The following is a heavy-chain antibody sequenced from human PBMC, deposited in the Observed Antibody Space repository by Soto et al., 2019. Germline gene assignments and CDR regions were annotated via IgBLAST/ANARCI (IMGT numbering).Heavy chain of an antibody. D-gene: IGHD5-18*01. Sequence: QVQLVQSGAEVKKPGSSVKVSCKASGGTFSSYAISWVRQAPGQGLEWMEGIIPIFGTANYAQKFQGRVTITADESTSTAYMELSSLRSEDTAVYYCARGGDTAMVTYYYYGMDVWGQGTTVTVSS. CDR2: IIPIFGTA. V-gene: IGHV1-69*01. CDR1: GGTFSSYA. CDR3: ARGGDTAMVTYYYYGMDV. J-gene: IGHJ6*02.